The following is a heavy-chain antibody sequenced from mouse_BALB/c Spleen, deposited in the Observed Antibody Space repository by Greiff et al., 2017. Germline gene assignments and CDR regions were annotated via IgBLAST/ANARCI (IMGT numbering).Heavy chain of an antibody. Sequence: EVQLVESGGGLVQPGGSMKLSCVASGFTFSNYWMNWVRQSPEKGLEWVAEIRLKSNNYATHYAESVKGRFTISRDDSKSSVYLQMNNLRAEDTGIYYCTRIWDYEGFAYWGQGTLVTVSA. V-gene: IGHV6-6*02. D-gene: IGHD2-4*01. CDR1: GFTFSNYW. J-gene: IGHJ3*01. CDR3: TRIWDYEGFAY. CDR2: IRLKSNNYAT.